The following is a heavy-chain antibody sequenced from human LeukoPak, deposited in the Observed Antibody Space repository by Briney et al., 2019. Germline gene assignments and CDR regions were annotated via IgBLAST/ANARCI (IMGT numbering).Heavy chain of an antibody. CDR3: ARDRHIAAAGYYFDY. CDR2: IADDGKDK. J-gene: IGHJ4*02. CDR1: GFTFSTYP. Sequence: GGSLRLSCAASGFTFSTYPMHWVRQAPGKGLEWVAVIADDGKDKHYVESVKGRFTISRGNSKNTLYLQMNSLRVEDTAVYYCARDRHIAAAGYYFDYWGQGTLVTVSS. V-gene: IGHV3-30*04. D-gene: IGHD6-25*01.